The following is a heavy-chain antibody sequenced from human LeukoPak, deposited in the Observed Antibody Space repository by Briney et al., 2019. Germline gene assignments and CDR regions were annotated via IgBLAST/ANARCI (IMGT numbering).Heavy chain of an antibody. J-gene: IGHJ4*02. V-gene: IGHV3-48*03. Sequence: GGSLRLSCAASGFAFSKYEMNWVRQVPGEGLEWISYISDSGSLIYYADSVRGRFTISRDNAKNSVYLQMNSLRADDTAPYYCAKEGYSSSLDFWGQGTLVTVSS. CDR3: AKEGYSSSLDF. CDR1: GFAFSKYE. CDR2: ISDSGSLI. D-gene: IGHD6-13*01.